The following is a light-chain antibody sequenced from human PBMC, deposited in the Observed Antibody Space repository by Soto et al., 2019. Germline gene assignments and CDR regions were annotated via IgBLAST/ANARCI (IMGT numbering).Light chain of an antibody. CDR3: CSYAGSYTVI. Sequence: QSVLTQPRSVSGSPGQSVTISCTGSSSDVGGYNYVSWYQQYPGKAPKLLIFDVTNRPTGVPDRFSGSKSGNTASLTISGLQAEDEANYYCCSYAGSYTVIFGGGTKVTVL. V-gene: IGLV2-11*01. J-gene: IGLJ2*01. CDR2: DVT. CDR1: SSDVGGYNY.